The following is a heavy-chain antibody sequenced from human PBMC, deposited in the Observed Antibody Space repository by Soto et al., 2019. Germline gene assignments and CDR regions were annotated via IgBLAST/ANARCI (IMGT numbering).Heavy chain of an antibody. CDR2: ISGSGGST. J-gene: IGHJ4*02. CDR1: GFTCSSYA. Sequence: LIVSCAASGFTCSSYAMSLVLQAPGKGLEWVSAISGSGGSTYYADSVKGRFTISRDNSKNTLYLQMNSLRAEDTAVYYCAKVYYSSSRASYDSSGYPLDYWGQGTLVTVSS. V-gene: IGHV3-23*01. CDR3: AKVYYSSSRASYDSSGYPLDY. D-gene: IGHD3-22*01.